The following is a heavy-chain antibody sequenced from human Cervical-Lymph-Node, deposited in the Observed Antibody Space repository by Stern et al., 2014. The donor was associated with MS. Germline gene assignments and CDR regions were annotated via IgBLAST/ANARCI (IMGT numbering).Heavy chain of an antibody. V-gene: IGHV3-11*06. J-gene: IGHJ4*02. CDR3: AREGDSSGFYDY. Sequence: VQLVESGGGLVKPGGSLRLCCAASGFTFSDYWMTWVRLAPGKGLEWVSYISGSSRYPNYADSVEGRFTISRDNANNSLCLQMNSLRTEDTAVYYCAREGDSSGFYDYWGQGALVTVSS. CDR1: GFTFSDYW. D-gene: IGHD3-22*01. CDR2: ISGSSRYP.